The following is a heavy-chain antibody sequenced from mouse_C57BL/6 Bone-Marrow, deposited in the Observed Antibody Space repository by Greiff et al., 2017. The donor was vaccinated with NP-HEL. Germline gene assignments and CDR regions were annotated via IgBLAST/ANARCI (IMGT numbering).Heavy chain of an antibody. CDR1: GFNIKDDY. V-gene: IGHV14-4*01. CDR3: TTKTAGDFGY. J-gene: IGHJ2*01. D-gene: IGHD3-2*01. Sequence: EVQLQQSGAELVSPGASVKLSCTASGFNIKDDYRHWVKQRPEQGLEWIGWIDPENGDTEYASKFQGKATITADTSSNTAYLQLSSLTSEDTAVYYCTTKTAGDFGYWGQGTTLTVSS. CDR2: IDPENGDT.